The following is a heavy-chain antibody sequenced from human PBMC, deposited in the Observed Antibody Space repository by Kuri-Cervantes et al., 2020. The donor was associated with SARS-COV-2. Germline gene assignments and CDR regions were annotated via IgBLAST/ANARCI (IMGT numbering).Heavy chain of an antibody. CDR3: ARGNPISGSYWDAFDI. D-gene: IGHD1-26*01. V-gene: IGHV4-59*12. Sequence: GSLRLSCTVSGGSISSYYWSWIRQPPGKGLEWIGYIYYSGSTNYNPSLKSRVTISVDTSKNQFSLKLSSVTAADTAVYYCARGNPISGSYWDAFDIWGQGTMVTVSS. CDR2: IYYSGST. CDR1: GGSISSYY. J-gene: IGHJ3*02.